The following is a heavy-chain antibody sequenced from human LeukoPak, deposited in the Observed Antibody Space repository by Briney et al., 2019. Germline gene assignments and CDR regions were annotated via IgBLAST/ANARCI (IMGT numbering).Heavy chain of an antibody. J-gene: IGHJ6*03. CDR3: ARVRVAPYYYYYMDV. CDR2: IIPIFGTA. Sequence: GASVKVSCKASGGTFSSYAISWVRQAPGQGLEWMGGIIPIFGTANYAQKFQGRVTITADESTSTAYMELSSLRSEDTAVYYCARVRVAPYYYYYMDVWGKGTTVTISS. V-gene: IGHV1-69*13. D-gene: IGHD3-10*01. CDR1: GGTFSSYA.